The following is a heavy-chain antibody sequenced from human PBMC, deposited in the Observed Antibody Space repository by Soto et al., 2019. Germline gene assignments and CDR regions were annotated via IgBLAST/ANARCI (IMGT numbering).Heavy chain of an antibody. CDR2: INPNSGGT. CDR1: GYTFTGYY. CDR3: ASSSSLYTSSYYYGMDV. D-gene: IGHD2-2*01. V-gene: IGHV1-2*04. Sequence: QVQLVQSGAEVKKPGASVKVSCKTSGYTFTGYYIHWVRQAPGQGLEWMGWINPNSGGTNYAQKCQGWVNMTRDTSITTAYMELSRLRSEDTAVYYCASSSSLYTSSYYYGMDVWGQGTTVTVSS. J-gene: IGHJ6*02.